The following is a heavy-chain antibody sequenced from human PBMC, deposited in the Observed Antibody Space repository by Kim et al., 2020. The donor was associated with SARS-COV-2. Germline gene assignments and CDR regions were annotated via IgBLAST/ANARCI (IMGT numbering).Heavy chain of an antibody. Sequence: SRKYYADSVKGRFTISRDNSKSTVSLQMDSLGVEDTAVYYCARDSGTTFDYWGQGTLVTVSS. V-gene: IGHV3-30*07. J-gene: IGHJ4*02. D-gene: IGHD3-10*01. CDR2: SRK. CDR3: ARDSGTTFDY.